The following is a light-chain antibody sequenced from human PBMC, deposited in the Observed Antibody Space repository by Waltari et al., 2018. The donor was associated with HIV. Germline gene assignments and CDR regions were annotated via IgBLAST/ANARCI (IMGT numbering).Light chain of an antibody. V-gene: IGLV8-61*01. CDR2: NTD. CDR1: SGSISTDYY. J-gene: IGLJ3*02. Sequence: QTVVTQETSFSVSPGGTITLPCGLSSGSISTDYYPSVYQQTAGPPPRTLIYNTDIRSSGVPDRFSGSIVGNKAALTITGAQSEDESDYYCVLYMASGRVFGGGTRLTVL. CDR3: VLYMASGRV.